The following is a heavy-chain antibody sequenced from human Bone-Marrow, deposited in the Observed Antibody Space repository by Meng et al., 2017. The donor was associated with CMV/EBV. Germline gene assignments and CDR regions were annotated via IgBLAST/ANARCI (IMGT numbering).Heavy chain of an antibody. CDR2: ISPDNGKT. CDR1: GYTFSSYG. V-gene: IGHV1-18*01. J-gene: IGHJ4*02. Sequence: QAPLVQSGPELKKAGASVKVSCKASGYTFSSYGISWVRQAPGQGLEWVGWISPDNGKTNYAQIFQGRVTMTTDTSTSTAYMELRSLTFSDTAIYYCARVEGIVVVPAIIAASGTHDYWGQGTLVTVSS. CDR3: ARVEGIVVVPAIIAASGTHDY. D-gene: IGHD6-13*01.